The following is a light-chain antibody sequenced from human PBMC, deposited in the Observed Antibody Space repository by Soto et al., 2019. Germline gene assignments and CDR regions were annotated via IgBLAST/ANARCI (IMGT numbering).Light chain of an antibody. J-gene: IGLJ3*02. Sequence: QSVLTQPPSASGTPGQRVTISCSGSSSNIGSNTVNWYQQLQGTAPKLLIYSNNQRPSGAPDRFSGSKSGTSASLAISGLQSEDEADYYCATWDDSLDDPVFGGGTKLTVL. CDR2: SNN. V-gene: IGLV1-44*01. CDR1: SSNIGSNT. CDR3: ATWDDSLDDPV.